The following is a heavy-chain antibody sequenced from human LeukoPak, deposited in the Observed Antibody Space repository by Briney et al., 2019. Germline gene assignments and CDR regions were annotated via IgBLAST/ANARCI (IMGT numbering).Heavy chain of an antibody. CDR1: GFTFSSYW. Sequence: GGSLRLSCAASGFTFSSYWMHWVRQAPGKGLVWVSRIKGDGSHTIYADSVKGRFTISRDNAKNTLYLQMKSLRVEDTAVYYCACFDYGGNSGGVWFDPWGQGTLVTVSS. V-gene: IGHV3-74*01. CDR3: ACFDYGGNSGGVWFDP. CDR2: IKGDGSHT. J-gene: IGHJ5*02. D-gene: IGHD4-23*01.